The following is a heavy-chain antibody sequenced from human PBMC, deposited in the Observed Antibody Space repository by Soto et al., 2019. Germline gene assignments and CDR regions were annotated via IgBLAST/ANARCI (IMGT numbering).Heavy chain of an antibody. D-gene: IGHD2-15*01. CDR2: IKHSGST. CDR3: ARAAPRYCSGGCCYSGRDY. Sequence: QVQLQQWGAGLLKPSETLSLTCAVYGGSFSGYYWCWIRQPPGKGLEWIGEIKHSGSTNYNPSLKSRVTISVATSKNQFSLKLSSVTAADTAVYYRARAAPRYCSGGCCYSGRDYWGQGTLVTVSS. J-gene: IGHJ4*02. CDR1: GGSFSGYY. V-gene: IGHV4-34*01.